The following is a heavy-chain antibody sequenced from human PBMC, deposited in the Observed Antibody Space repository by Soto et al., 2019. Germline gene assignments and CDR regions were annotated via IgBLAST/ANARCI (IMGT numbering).Heavy chain of an antibody. CDR3: ARANGGVGATPDY. CDR2: IIPIFGTA. Sequence: QVQLVQSGAEVKKPGSSVKVSCKASGGTFSSYAISWVRQAPGQGLEWMGGIIPIFGTANYAQKFQGRVTITADESRSKAYMETSSLRSEDTAVYYCARANGGVGATPDYWGQGTLVTVSS. CDR1: GGTFSSYA. J-gene: IGHJ4*02. V-gene: IGHV1-69*01. D-gene: IGHD1-26*01.